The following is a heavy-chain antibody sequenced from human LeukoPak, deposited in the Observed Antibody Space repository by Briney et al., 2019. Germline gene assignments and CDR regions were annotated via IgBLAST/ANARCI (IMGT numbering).Heavy chain of an antibody. CDR3: AREHSGSFLWLDP. CDR2: VNSDGTST. D-gene: IGHD1-26*01. J-gene: IGHJ5*02. CDR1: GFTFNIYW. V-gene: IGHV3-74*01. Sequence: PGGSLRLSCAASGFTFNIYWMHWVRQAPGKGLVWVSRVNSDGTSTIYADSVKGRFTISRDNAKNTVYLQMNSLRAEDTAVYYYAREHSGSFLWLDPWGQGTLVTVSS.